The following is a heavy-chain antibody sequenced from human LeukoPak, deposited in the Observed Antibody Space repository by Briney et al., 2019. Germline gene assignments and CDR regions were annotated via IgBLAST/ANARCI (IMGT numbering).Heavy chain of an antibody. V-gene: IGHV1-69-2*01. D-gene: IGHD4-11*01. CDR3: ATDDYSGLLDY. CDR1: GYTFTDYY. CDR2: VDPEDGET. Sequence: GASVKVSCKVSGYTFTDYYMHWVQQAPGKGLEWMGLVDPEDGETIYAEKFQGRVTITADTSTDTAYMELSSLRSEDTAVYYCATDDYSGLLDYWGQGILVTVSS. J-gene: IGHJ4*02.